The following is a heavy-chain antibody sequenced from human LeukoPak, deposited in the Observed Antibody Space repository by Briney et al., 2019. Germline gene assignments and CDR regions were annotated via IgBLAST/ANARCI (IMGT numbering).Heavy chain of an antibody. Sequence: GESLKISCKGSGYSFTSYWIGWVRQMPGKGLEWMGIIYPGDSDTRYSPSFQGQVTISADKSISTAYLQWSSLKASDTAMYYCARQGYYGSGSYISFEEWWFDPWGQGTLVTVSS. CDR3: ARQGYYGSGSYISFEEWWFDP. V-gene: IGHV5-51*01. D-gene: IGHD3-10*01. CDR2: IYPGDSDT. J-gene: IGHJ5*02. CDR1: GYSFTSYW.